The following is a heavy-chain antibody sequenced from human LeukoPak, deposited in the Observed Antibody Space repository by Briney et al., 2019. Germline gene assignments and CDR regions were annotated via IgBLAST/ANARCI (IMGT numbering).Heavy chain of an antibody. CDR3: ARARDCISTTCYELDY. Sequence: ASVKVSCKASGYIFTSYYMHWERQAPGHGLEWMGVINPSGGSTVSAQIFQGRVTMTRDTSMSTVYMELSSLKSEDTAVYYCARARDCISTTCYELDYWGQGTLVNVSS. J-gene: IGHJ4*02. CDR2: INPSGGST. CDR1: GYIFTSYY. D-gene: IGHD2-2*01. V-gene: IGHV1-46*01.